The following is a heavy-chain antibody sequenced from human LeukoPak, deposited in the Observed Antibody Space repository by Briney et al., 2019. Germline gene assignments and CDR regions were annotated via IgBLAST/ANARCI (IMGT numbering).Heavy chain of an antibody. CDR3: ARHKVGGNFDS. Sequence: SETLSLTCTVSGDSITSYYWSWIRQPPGKTLEWIGYAYHNGGTNYNPSLRSRVSMSVAASKTQFSLTMKSVTAADTALYYCARHKVGGNFDSWGQGILVIV. D-gene: IGHD3-3*01. CDR1: GDSITSYY. V-gene: IGHV4-59*08. CDR2: AYHNGGT. J-gene: IGHJ4*02.